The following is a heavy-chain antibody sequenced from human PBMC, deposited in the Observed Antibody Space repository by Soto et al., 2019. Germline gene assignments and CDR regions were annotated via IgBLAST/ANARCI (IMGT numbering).Heavy chain of an antibody. CDR2: ISYDGSNK. Sequence: QVQLVESGGGVVQPGRSLRLSCAASGFTFSSYAMHWLRQAPGKGLEWVAVISYDGSNKYYADSVKCRFTISRDHSKNTLYLQRNSLRAEDTAAYYWARGSRAYQLLLSFDYWGQATLLTVSS. J-gene: IGHJ4*02. CDR1: GFTFSSYA. D-gene: IGHD2-2*01. CDR3: ARGSRAYQLLLSFDY. V-gene: IGHV3-30-3*01.